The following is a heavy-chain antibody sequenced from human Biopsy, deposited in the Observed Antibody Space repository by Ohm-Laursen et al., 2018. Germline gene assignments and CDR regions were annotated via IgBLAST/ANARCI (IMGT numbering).Heavy chain of an antibody. J-gene: IGHJ6*02. Sequence: TQTLTLTCTFSGFSLSSGMGVTWIRQPPGKALEWLAYIVWDEDEHYSTSLKTRLTISKDTSKNQVVLTMTNMDPVDTATYYCARFLEYSDSADFYYGMDVWGQGTTVTVSS. V-gene: IGHV2-70*01. D-gene: IGHD2/OR15-2a*01. CDR1: GFSLSSGMG. CDR3: ARFLEYSDSADFYYGMDV. CDR2: IVWDEDE.